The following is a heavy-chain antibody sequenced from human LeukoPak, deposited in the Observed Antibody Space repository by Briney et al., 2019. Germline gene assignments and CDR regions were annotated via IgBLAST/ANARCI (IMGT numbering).Heavy chain of an antibody. V-gene: IGHV1-18*01. Sequence: ASVKVSCKASGYTFTSYGISWVRQAPGQGLEWMGWISAYNGNTNYAQKTQGRVTMTTDTSTSTAYMELRSLRSDDTAVYYCAREGDPMVRGSRAYYGMDVWGQGTTVTVSS. CDR3: AREGDPMVRGSRAYYGMDV. CDR2: ISAYNGNT. D-gene: IGHD3-10*01. CDR1: GYTFTSYG. J-gene: IGHJ6*02.